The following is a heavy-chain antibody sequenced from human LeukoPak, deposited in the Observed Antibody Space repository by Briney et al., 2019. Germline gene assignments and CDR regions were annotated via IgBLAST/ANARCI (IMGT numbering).Heavy chain of an antibody. J-gene: IGHJ4*02. D-gene: IGHD1-20*01. CDR1: GGTFSSYA. V-gene: IGHV1-69*05. Sequence: SVKVSCKASGGTFSSYAISWVRQAPGQGLEWMGGIIPIFGTANYVQKFQGRVTMTRDMSTSTVYMELSSLRSEDTAVYYCARAGEGRRNWNVFDYWGQGTLVTVSS. CDR3: ARAGEGRRNWNVFDY. CDR2: IIPIFGTA.